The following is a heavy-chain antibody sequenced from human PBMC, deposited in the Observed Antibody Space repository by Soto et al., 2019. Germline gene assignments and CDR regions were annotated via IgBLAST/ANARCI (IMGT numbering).Heavy chain of an antibody. CDR2: INPNSGGT. D-gene: IGHD6-13*01. CDR1: GYTFTGYY. V-gene: IGHV1-2*04. Sequence: ASVKVSCKASGYTFTGYYMHWVRQAPGQGLEWMGWINPNSGGTNYAQKFQGWVTMTRDTSISTAYMELSRLRSDDTAVYYCARDPSIAAAGTWNWFDPWGQGTLVTVSS. J-gene: IGHJ5*02. CDR3: ARDPSIAAAGTWNWFDP.